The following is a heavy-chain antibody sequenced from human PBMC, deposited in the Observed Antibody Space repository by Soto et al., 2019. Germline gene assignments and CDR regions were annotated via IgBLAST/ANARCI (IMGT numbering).Heavy chain of an antibody. CDR1: GGSFSGYY. CDR3: ARAVDTARFDP. J-gene: IGHJ5*02. Sequence: QVQLQQWGAGLLKPSETLSLTCAVYGGSFSGYYWSWIRQPPGKGLEWIGEINHSGSTNYNPSLKSRVTISVDTSKNQFSLKLSSVTAADTAVYYCARAVDTARFDPWGQGTLVTVSS. D-gene: IGHD5-18*01. V-gene: IGHV4-34*01. CDR2: INHSGST.